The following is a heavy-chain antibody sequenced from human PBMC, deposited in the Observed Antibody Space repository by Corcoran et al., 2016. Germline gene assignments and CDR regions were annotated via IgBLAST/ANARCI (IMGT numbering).Heavy chain of an antibody. CDR2: IYHSGST. CDR3: ARAGLTGTTLYAFDI. Sequence: QVQLQESGPGLVKPSGTLSLTCAVSGGSISSSNWWSWVRQPPGKGLEWIGEIYHSGSTNYNPSLKSRVTISVDKSKNQFSLKLSSVTAADTAGYYCARAGLTGTTLYAFDIWGQGTMVTVSS. V-gene: IGHV4-4*02. D-gene: IGHD1-7*01. J-gene: IGHJ3*02. CDR1: GGSISSSNW.